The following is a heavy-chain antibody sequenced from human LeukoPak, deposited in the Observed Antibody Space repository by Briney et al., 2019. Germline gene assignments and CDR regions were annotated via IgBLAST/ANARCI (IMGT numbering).Heavy chain of an antibody. CDR2: IYHSGST. Sequence: PSETLSLTCSVSGYSISSGYYWGWIRQPPGKGLEWIGSIYHSGSTYYNPSLKSRVTISVDTSKNQFSLKLSSVTAADTAVYYCAREGLYDSRGYENYWGQGTLVTVSS. D-gene: IGHD3-22*01. V-gene: IGHV4-38-2*02. CDR1: GYSISSGYY. CDR3: AREGLYDSRGYENY. J-gene: IGHJ4*02.